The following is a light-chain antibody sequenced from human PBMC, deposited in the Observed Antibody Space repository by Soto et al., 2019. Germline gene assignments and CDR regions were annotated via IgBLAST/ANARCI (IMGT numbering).Light chain of an antibody. CDR3: QQYGGSVPIT. J-gene: IGKJ5*01. CDR1: QSVSSAY. V-gene: IGKV3-20*01. CDR2: GAS. Sequence: EIVLTQSPGTLSLSPGERATLSCRASQSVSSAYLAWYQQKPGQAPRLLISGASSRATGIPDRFSGSGSGTDFSLTISGLEHEDFAVYYCQQYGGSVPITFGQGTRLDIK.